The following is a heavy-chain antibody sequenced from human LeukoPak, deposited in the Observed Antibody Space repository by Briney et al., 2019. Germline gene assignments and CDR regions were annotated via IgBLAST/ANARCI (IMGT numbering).Heavy chain of an antibody. CDR2: INTNTGNP. CDR3: ARDRGVGATNWFDP. Sequence: ASVKVSCKASGYTFTSYAMNWVRQAPGQGLEWMGWINTNTGNPTYARGFTGRFVFSLDTSVSTAYLQISSLKADDTAVYYCARDRGVGATNWFDPWGQGTLVTVSS. V-gene: IGHV7-4-1*02. CDR1: GYTFTSYA. D-gene: IGHD1-26*01. J-gene: IGHJ5*02.